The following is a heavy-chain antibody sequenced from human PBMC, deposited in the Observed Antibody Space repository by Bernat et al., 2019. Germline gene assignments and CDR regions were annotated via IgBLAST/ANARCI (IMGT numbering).Heavy chain of an antibody. CDR1: GFTFEDYG. CDR3: ARDPTNTSSKLRSDAAFDI. Sequence: EVQLVESGGGVVRPGGSLRLSCAASGFTFEDYGMSWVRQAPGKGLEWVSGINWNGGSTGYANSVKGRFTISRDEAKNSLYLQMNSLGAEDTALYYCARDPTNTSSKLRSDAAFDIWGQGTILTVSS. D-gene: IGHD2-2*01. CDR2: INWNGGST. V-gene: IGHV3-20*04. J-gene: IGHJ3*02.